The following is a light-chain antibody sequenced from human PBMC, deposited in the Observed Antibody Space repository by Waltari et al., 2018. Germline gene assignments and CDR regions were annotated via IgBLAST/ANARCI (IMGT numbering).Light chain of an antibody. Sequence: QSVLTQPPSVSGAPGQRVTISCTGSSSNIGAGYDVHWYQQLPGPAPKLLIYGNSNRPSGVPDRFSGSKSGTSASLAITGLQAEDEADYYCQSYDSSLSVVVFGGGTKLTVL. V-gene: IGLV1-40*01. CDR3: QSYDSSLSVVV. CDR2: GNS. J-gene: IGLJ2*01. CDR1: SSNIGAGYD.